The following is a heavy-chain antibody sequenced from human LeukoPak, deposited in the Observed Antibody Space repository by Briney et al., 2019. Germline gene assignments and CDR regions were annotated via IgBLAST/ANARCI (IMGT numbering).Heavy chain of an antibody. CDR1: GFTFTSYA. Sequence: GGSLRLSCAASGFTFTSYAMSRVRQAPGKGLEWVSGISGSGDNTYYADSVKGRFTISRDNAKNSLSLQMNSLRAEDTAIYYCARDRRVGATWSVGAFDIWGQGTTVTVSS. J-gene: IGHJ3*02. CDR3: ARDRRVGATWSVGAFDI. V-gene: IGHV3-23*01. CDR2: ISGSGDNT. D-gene: IGHD1-26*01.